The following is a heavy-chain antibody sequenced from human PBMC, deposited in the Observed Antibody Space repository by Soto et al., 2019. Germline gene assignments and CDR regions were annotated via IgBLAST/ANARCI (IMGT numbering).Heavy chain of an antibody. D-gene: IGHD3-22*01. CDR2: FYSGAT. Sequence: SATMSLTCTVSGSSIKKRTSYVAWIRQSPGKGPEWMATFYSGATTYNASLKSRVTISVDTSKNQFFLKVNSVTAADTAVYFCARDSSGRHDYWGQGTPVSVSS. J-gene: IGHJ4*02. CDR1: GSSIKKRTSY. CDR3: ARDSSGRHDY. V-gene: IGHV4-39*07.